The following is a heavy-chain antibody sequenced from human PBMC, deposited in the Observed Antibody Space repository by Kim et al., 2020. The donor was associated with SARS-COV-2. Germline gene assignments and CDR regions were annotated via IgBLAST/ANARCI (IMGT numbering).Heavy chain of an antibody. D-gene: IGHD5-12*01. J-gene: IGHJ4*02. Sequence: GGSLRLSCVASGFTFSSYSMNWVRQAPGKGLEWVSSITDSSSYIYYADSVRGRFTISRDNAKNSLYLQMDSLRAEDTAVYYCARSMATIWAPDYWGQGTLVTVSS. CDR2: ITDSSSYI. CDR3: ARSMATIWAPDY. CDR1: GFTFSSYS. V-gene: IGHV3-21*06.